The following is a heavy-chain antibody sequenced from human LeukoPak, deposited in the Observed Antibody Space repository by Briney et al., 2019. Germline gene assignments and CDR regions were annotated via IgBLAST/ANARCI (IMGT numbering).Heavy chain of an antibody. CDR2: MHPNSGGT. CDR1: GYTFTDYY. D-gene: IGHD3-22*01. Sequence: ASVKVSCKASGYTFTDYYLHWLRQAPGQGLEWMGWMHPNSGGTNYAQNFQGRVTMTRDSSITTAYMELSRLTSDDTAVYYCASLAHFDGSTYYPDFWGQGTLVTVSS. CDR3: ASLAHFDGSTYYPDF. J-gene: IGHJ4*02. V-gene: IGHV1-2*02.